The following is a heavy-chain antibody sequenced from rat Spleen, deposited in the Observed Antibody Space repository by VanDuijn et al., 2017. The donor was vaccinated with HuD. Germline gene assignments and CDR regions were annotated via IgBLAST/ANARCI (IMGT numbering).Heavy chain of an antibody. V-gene: IGHV5-7*01. D-gene: IGHD1-2*01. CDR3: AKDPFNYDTY. J-gene: IGHJ2*01. CDR2: IVDDGSNT. CDR1: GFTFSDYY. Sequence: EVQLVESGGGLVQPGRSLKLSCAASGFTFSDYYMAWVRQAPKKGLEWVAAIVDDGSNTFYPDSVKGRFTISRDNAENTVYLQMDSLRSEDTATYYCAKDPFNYDTYWGQGVMVTVSS.